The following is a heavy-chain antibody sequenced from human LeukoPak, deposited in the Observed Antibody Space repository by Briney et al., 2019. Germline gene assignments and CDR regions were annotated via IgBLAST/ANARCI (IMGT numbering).Heavy chain of an antibody. D-gene: IGHD3-10*01. Sequence: ASVKVSCKASGGTFSSYAISWVRQAPGQGLEWMGRIIPILGIANYAQKFQGRVTITADKSTSTAYMELSSLRSEDTAVYYCARGLLYGSTNWFDPWGQGTLVTVSS. V-gene: IGHV1-69*04. J-gene: IGHJ5*02. CDR3: ARGLLYGSTNWFDP. CDR2: IIPILGIA. CDR1: GGTFSSYA.